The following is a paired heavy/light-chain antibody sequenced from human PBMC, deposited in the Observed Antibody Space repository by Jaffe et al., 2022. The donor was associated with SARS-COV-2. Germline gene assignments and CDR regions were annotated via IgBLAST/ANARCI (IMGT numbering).Heavy chain of an antibody. V-gene: IGHV5-51*01. Sequence: EVQLVQSGAEVKKPGESLKISCKGSGYNFADYWIGWVRQMPGKGLEWMAVMYIGNSETKYSPSFQGQVTISADRSISSAYLQWSSLKASDTAMYYCARRSASPYDPVEPWGQGTLVIVSS. CDR1: GYNFADYW. J-gene: IGHJ5*02. CDR2: MYIGNSET. D-gene: IGHD3-22*01. CDR3: ARRSASPYDPVEP.
Light chain of an antibody. CDR1: QGVSSH. Sequence: EIVMTQSPATLSVSPGERATLSCRASQGVSSHLAWYQQKPGQAPRLLIYDASTRATGIPARFSGSGSGTEFTLTISSLQSEDFVVYYCQQYANWRWTFGQGTKVEIK. J-gene: IGKJ1*01. CDR3: QQYANWRWT. CDR2: DAS. V-gene: IGKV3-15*01.